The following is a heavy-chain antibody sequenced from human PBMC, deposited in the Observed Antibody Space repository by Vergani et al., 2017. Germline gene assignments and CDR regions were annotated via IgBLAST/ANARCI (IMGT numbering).Heavy chain of an antibody. D-gene: IGHD6-13*01. CDR3: ARGSGIAAAGKGGXFDP. V-gene: IGHV4-34*01. CDR1: GGSFSGYY. Sequence: QVQLQQWGAGLLKPSETLSLTCAVYGGSFSGYYWSWIRQPPGKGLEWIGEINHSGSTNYNPSLKSRVTISVDTSKNQFSLKLSSVTAADTAVYYCARGSGIAAAGKGGXFDPWGQGTLVTVSA. CDR2: INHSGST. J-gene: IGHJ5*02.